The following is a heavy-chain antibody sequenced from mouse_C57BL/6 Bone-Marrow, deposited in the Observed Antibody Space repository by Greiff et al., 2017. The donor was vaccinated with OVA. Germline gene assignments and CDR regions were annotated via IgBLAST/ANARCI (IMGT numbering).Heavy chain of an antibody. CDR2: ISNGGGST. CDR1: GFTFSDYY. CDR3: ARQVYDYDKGFAY. J-gene: IGHJ3*01. D-gene: IGHD2-4*01. Sequence: EVQRVESGGGLVQPGGSLKLSCAASGFTFSDYYMYWVRQTPEKRLEWVAYISNGGGSTYYPDTVKGRFTISRDNAKNTLYLQMSSLKSEDTAMYYCARQVYDYDKGFAYWGQGTLVTVSA. V-gene: IGHV5-12*01.